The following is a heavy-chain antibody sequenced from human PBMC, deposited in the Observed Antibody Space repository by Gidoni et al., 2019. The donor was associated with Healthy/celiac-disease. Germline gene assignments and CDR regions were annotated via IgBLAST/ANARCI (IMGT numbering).Heavy chain of an antibody. J-gene: IGHJ6*02. CDR2: INAGNGNT. D-gene: IGHD3-22*01. CDR3: ARDDSSGPLGRVDWWLYYYYGMDV. V-gene: IGHV1-3*01. CDR1: GYTFTSYA. Sequence: QVQLVQSGAEVKKPGASVKVSCKASGYTFTSYAMHLVRQAPGQRLEWMGWINAGNGNTKYSQKFQGRVTITRDTSASTAYMELSSLRSEDTAVYYCARDDSSGPLGRVDWWLYYYYGMDVWGQGTTVTVSS.